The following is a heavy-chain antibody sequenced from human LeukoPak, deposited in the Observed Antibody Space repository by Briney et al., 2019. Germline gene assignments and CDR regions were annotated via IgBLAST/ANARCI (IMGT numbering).Heavy chain of an antibody. D-gene: IGHD3-9*01. J-gene: IGHJ4*02. CDR1: GYTFTSYG. CDR3: ARVGFQQYYDILTGYYNRYFDY. CDR2: ISAYNGNT. Sequence: ASVKVSFKASGYTFTSYGISWVRQAPGQGLEWMGWISAYNGNTNYAQKLQGRVTMTTDTSTSTAYMELRSLRSDDTAVYYCARVGFQQYYDILTGYYNRYFDYWGQGTLVTVSS. V-gene: IGHV1-18*01.